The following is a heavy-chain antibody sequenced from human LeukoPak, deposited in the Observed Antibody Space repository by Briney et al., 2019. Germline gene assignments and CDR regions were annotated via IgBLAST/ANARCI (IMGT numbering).Heavy chain of an antibody. J-gene: IGHJ5*02. CDR3: AAYSNYAYSFDP. V-gene: IGHV3-48*02. CDR1: GFTFSNYH. CDR2: ISSSRAT. Sequence: GGSLRLSCTASGFTFSNYHMKWVRQAPGKGLEWVSYISSSRATYYADSVKGRFTISRDNAKNSLYLQMNSLTDEDTAVYYCAAYSNYAYSFDPWAREPWSPSPQ. D-gene: IGHD4-11*01.